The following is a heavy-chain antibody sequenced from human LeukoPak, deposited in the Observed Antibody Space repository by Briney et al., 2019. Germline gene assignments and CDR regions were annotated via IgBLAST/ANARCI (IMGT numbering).Heavy chain of an antibody. CDR3: ARLAPPYYDILTGYYYYYGMDV. V-gene: IGHV5-10-1*01. J-gene: IGHJ6*04. CDR2: IDPSESYT. CDR1: GCIFTSYW. Sequence: GGSLQISCEGSGCIFTSYWISWVRQVPGKGREGMGRIDPSESYTNYSPSFQGHVTILAHKSISTAYLQWSSLKASDTAMYYCARLAPPYYDILTGYYYYYGMDVWGKGTTVTVSS. D-gene: IGHD3-9*01.